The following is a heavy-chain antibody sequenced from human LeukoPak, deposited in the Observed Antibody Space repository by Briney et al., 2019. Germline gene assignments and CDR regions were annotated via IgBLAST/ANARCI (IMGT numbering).Heavy chain of an antibody. CDR3: ARGQYTSDWYYFDY. V-gene: IGHV3-48*03. CDR1: GFTFNSYE. D-gene: IGHD6-19*01. Sequence: GGSPRLSCAASGFTFNSYEMNWVRQAPGKGLEWLSFISSSGSIIYYADSMKGRFTISRDNAKNSLYPQMNSLRAEDTAVYYCARGQYTSDWYYFDYWGQGTLVTVSS. CDR2: ISSSGSII. J-gene: IGHJ4*02.